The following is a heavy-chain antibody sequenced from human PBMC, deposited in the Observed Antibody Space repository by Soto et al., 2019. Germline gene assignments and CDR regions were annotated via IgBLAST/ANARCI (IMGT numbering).Heavy chain of an antibody. J-gene: IGHJ6*02. D-gene: IGHD3-16*01. Sequence: QAPGKGLEWVSSISSSSSYIYYADSVKGRFTISRDNAKNSLYLQMNSLRAEDTAVYYCARDTGTLGVSCVYYYYGMDVWGQGTTVTVSS. CDR3: ARDTGTLGVSCVYYYYGMDV. V-gene: IGHV3-21*01. CDR2: ISSSSSYI.